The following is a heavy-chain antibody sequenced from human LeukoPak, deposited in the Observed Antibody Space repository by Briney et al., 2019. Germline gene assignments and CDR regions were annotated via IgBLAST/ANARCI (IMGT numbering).Heavy chain of an antibody. CDR1: GFTFISYS. CDR2: ISTSSRYI. Sequence: GGALRLSCAAPGFTFISYSLDWVRQAPGKGLEWASSISTSSRYIYYADSVKGRFTISRDNAKNSLYLQMKSLRAEDTAVYYCARDRNSGWYQGFDSWGQGTLVTVFS. CDR3: ARDRNSGWYQGFDS. D-gene: IGHD6-19*01. V-gene: IGHV3-21*01. J-gene: IGHJ4*02.